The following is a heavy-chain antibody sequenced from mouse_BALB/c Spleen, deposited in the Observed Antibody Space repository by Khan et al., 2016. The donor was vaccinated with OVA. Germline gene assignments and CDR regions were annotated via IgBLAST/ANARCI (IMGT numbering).Heavy chain of an antibody. CDR2: INPSTGYT. CDR1: GYTFTSYW. CDR3: ARGGYDSLAY. D-gene: IGHD2-4*01. V-gene: IGHV1-7*01. Sequence: VELVESGAELAKPGASVKMSCKASGYTFTSYWMHWVKQRPGQGLEWIGYINPSTGYTEYNQKFKDKATMTADKSSSTAYMQLSSLTYEDSAVYYSARGGYDSLAYWGQGTLVTVSA. J-gene: IGHJ3*01.